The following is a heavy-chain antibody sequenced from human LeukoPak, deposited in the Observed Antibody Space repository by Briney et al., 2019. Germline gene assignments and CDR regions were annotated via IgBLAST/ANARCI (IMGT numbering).Heavy chain of an antibody. D-gene: IGHD2-2*02. Sequence: GGSLRLSCAASGFTFSSHSMNWVRQAPGKGLEWVSSISSSSSYIYYADSVKGRFTISRDNAKNSLYLQMNSLRAEDTAVYYCASCSSTSCYNFDYWGQGTLVTVSS. V-gene: IGHV3-21*01. CDR3: ASCSSTSCYNFDY. CDR1: GFTFSSHS. CDR2: ISSSSSYI. J-gene: IGHJ4*02.